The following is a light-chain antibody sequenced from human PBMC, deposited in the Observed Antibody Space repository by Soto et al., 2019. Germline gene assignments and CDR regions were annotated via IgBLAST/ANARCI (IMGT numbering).Light chain of an antibody. CDR2: KVS. J-gene: IGKJ1*01. V-gene: IGKV2-30*01. CDR3: LQGTQRAPT. CDR1: QTLVSSDGNTY. Sequence: DVVMTQSPPSLPVTLGQPASISCRSSQTLVSSDGNTYSNWFPHRQGQSPRRLIYKVSIRDAGVPDRCSGSGSGTAITLNMSRVEAEDVGVYYGLQGTQRAPTFGQGTKVVSK.